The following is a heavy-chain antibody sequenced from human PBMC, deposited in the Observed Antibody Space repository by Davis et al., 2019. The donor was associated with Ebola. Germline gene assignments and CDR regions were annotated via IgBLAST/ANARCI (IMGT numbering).Heavy chain of an antibody. CDR2: IYPGDSDT. D-gene: IGHD2-2*01. Sequence: GESPKIPRKSSGYSFTSYWNGWVRQMPGKGLELVGNIYPGDSDTRYSPSFQGPVTISADKSISTAYLQWSSLKASDTAMYYCARGNTEVVQAAITRPRGYYYYMDVWGKGTTVTVSS. V-gene: IGHV5-51*01. CDR3: ARGNTEVVQAAITRPRGYYYYMDV. CDR1: GYSFTSYW. J-gene: IGHJ6*03.